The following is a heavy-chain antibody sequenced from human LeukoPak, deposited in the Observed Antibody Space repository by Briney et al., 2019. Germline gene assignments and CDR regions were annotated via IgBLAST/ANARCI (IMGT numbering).Heavy chain of an antibody. CDR2: INHSGST. CDR1: GGSFSGYY. D-gene: IGHD2-2*01. V-gene: IGHV4-34*01. J-gene: IGHJ6*02. Sequence: PSETLSLTCAVYGGSFSGYYWSLIRLPPGKGLEWIGEINHSGSTNYNPSLKSRVTVSVDTSKNQFSLKLSSVTAADTAVYYCARGLPAAHMDVWGQGTTVTVSS. CDR3: ARGLPAAHMDV.